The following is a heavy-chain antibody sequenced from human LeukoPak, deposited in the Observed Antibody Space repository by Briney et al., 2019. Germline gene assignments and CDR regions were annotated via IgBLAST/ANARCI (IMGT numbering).Heavy chain of an antibody. J-gene: IGHJ4*02. D-gene: IGHD5-18*01. CDR3: AKIRGYSYGSLDY. V-gene: IGHV4-59*05. Sequence: SETLSLTCTVSGGSISYYYWSWIRQSPGKGLEWIGSFYYSGSTYYNPSLKSRVTISVDTSKNQFSLKLSSVTAADTAVYYCAKIRGYSYGSLDYWGQGTLVTVSS. CDR2: FYYSGST. CDR1: GGSISYYY.